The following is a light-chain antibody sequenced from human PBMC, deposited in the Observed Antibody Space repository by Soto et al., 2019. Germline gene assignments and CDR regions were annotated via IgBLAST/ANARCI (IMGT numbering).Light chain of an antibody. Sequence: DIQLTQSPSFLSASVGDRVTITCRASQGISSYLAWYQQKPGKAPKLLIYAASTLQSGVPSRFSGSGSGTEFTLTISSLQPEDFATYYFQQLNSYPPRLTFGGGTKVEIK. V-gene: IGKV1-9*01. CDR3: QQLNSYPPRLT. CDR2: AAS. J-gene: IGKJ4*01. CDR1: QGISSY.